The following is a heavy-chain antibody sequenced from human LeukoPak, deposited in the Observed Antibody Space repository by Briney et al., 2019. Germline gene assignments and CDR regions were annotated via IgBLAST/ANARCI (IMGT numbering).Heavy chain of an antibody. Sequence: GGSLRLSCAASGFTFSSYAMSWVRQAPGKGLEWVSVISDSGDSTYYADSEKGRFTISRDNSKNTLYLQMNSLRAEDTAVYYCAKDDVAAAVFDYWGQGTLVTVSS. CDR3: AKDDVAAAVFDY. D-gene: IGHD6-13*01. CDR2: ISDSGDST. J-gene: IGHJ4*02. V-gene: IGHV3-23*01. CDR1: GFTFSSYA.